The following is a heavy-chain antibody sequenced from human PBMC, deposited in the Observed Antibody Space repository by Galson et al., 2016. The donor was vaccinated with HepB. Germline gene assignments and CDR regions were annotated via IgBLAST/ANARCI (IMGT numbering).Heavy chain of an antibody. CDR3: ARLKGYYFDY. CDR2: IYYSGST. Sequence: ETLSLTCTVSGGSISSSSYYWGWIRQPPGKGLEWIGSIYYSGSTYYNPSLKSRVTISVDTSKNQFSLKLSSVTAADTAVYYCARLKGYYFDYWGQGTLVTVSS. V-gene: IGHV4-39*01. CDR1: GGSISSSSYY. J-gene: IGHJ4*02.